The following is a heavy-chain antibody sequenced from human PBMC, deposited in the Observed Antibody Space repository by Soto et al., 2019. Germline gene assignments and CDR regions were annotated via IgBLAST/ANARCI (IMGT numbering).Heavy chain of an antibody. D-gene: IGHD3-10*01. CDR1: GYTFTSSG. V-gene: IGHV1-18*01. Sequence: ASVKVSCKASGYTFTSSGISWVRQAPGQGLEWMGWISAYNGNTNYAQKLQGRVTMTTDTSTSTAYMELRSLRSDDTAVYYCARDRAYYGSGSYYPPRWFDPWGQGTLVTVSS. CDR3: ARDRAYYGSGSYYPPRWFDP. J-gene: IGHJ5*02. CDR2: ISAYNGNT.